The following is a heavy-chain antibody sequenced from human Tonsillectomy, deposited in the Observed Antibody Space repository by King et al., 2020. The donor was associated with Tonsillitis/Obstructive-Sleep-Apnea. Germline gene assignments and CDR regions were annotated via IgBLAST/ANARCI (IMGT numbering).Heavy chain of an antibody. V-gene: IGHV4-59*01. D-gene: IGHD2-2*01. CDR1: GGSISSYY. CDR3: ARDHCSSTSCYGNYYYMDV. CDR2: IFYSGST. J-gene: IGHJ6*03. Sequence: VQLQESGPGLVKPSETLSLTCTVSGGSISSYYWSWIRQPPGKGLEWIGYIFYSGSTNYNPSLTSRVTISVDTSKNQFSLKLSSVTAADTAVYYCARDHCSSTSCYGNYYYMDVWGKGTTVTVSS.